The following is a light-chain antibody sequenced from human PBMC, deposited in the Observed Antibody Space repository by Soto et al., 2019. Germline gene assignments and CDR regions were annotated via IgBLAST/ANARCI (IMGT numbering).Light chain of an antibody. CDR1: QSVSSTY. CDR2: GAS. V-gene: IGKV3-20*01. CDR3: QQYATSPWT. J-gene: IGKJ1*01. Sequence: EIVLTQSPGTLSLSPGERATLSCRASQSVSSTYLAGYQQKPGQAPRLLIYGASSRATGIPDRFSGSGSGTDFTLTISRLEPEDFAVYYCQQYATSPWTFGQGTKVEI.